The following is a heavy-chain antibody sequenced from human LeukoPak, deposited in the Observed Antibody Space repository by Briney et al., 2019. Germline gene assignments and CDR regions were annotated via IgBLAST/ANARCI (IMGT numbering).Heavy chain of an antibody. CDR1: GFTFSSYS. CDR3: ARGSAVSSGWYNY. CDR2: ISSSSSYI. J-gene: IGHJ4*02. Sequence: PGGSLRLSCAASGFTFSSYSVNWVRQAPGKGLEWVSSISSSSSYIYYADSVKGRFTISRDNAKNSLYLQMNSLRAEDTAVYYCARGSAVSSGWYNYWGQGTLVTVSS. D-gene: IGHD6-19*01. V-gene: IGHV3-21*01.